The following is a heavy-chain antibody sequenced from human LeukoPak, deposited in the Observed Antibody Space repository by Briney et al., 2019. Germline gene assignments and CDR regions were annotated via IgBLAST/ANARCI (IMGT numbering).Heavy chain of an antibody. V-gene: IGHV4-39*01. Sequence: PSETLSLTCTVSGGSISNSSYYLGWIRQPPGKGLEWIGSIYYSGSTYYNPSLKSRVTISVDTSKNQFSLKLSSVTAADTAVYYCAGGYTLNWFDPWGQGTLVTVSS. CDR1: GGSISNSSYY. D-gene: IGHD5-18*01. CDR3: AGGYTLNWFDP. CDR2: IYYSGST. J-gene: IGHJ5*02.